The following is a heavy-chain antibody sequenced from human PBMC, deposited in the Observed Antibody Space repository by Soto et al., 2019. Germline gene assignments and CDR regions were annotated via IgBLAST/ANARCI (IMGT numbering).Heavy chain of an antibody. CDR2: IYHSGST. V-gene: IGHV4-30-2*01. CDR1: GGSISSGGYS. Sequence: TLSLTCAVSGGSISSGGYSWSWIRQPPGKGLEWIGYIYHSGSTYYNPSLKSRVTISVDRSKNQFSLKLSSVTAADTAVYYCARGRDSRGYVPFDISGQVTTAT. J-gene: IGHJ3*02. D-gene: IGHD3-22*01. CDR3: ARGRDSRGYVPFDI.